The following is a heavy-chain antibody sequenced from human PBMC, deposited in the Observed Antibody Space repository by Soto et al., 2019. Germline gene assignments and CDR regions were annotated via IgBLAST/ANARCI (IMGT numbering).Heavy chain of an antibody. CDR2: INAGNGNT. CDR3: ARDDYGDYPSILPYFYY. D-gene: IGHD4-17*01. V-gene: IGHV1-3*01. CDR1: GYTFTNYA. Sequence: GASVKVSCKASGYTFTNYAMHWVRQAPGQRLEWMGWINAGNGNTKYSQKFQGRVTITRDTSASTAYMELSSLRSEDTAVYYCARDDYGDYPSILPYFYYWGQGTLVTVSS. J-gene: IGHJ4*02.